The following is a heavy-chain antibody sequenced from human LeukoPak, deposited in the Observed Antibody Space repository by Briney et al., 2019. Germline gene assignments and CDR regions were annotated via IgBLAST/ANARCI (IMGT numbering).Heavy chain of an antibody. D-gene: IGHD3-3*01. CDR1: GGSISSYY. CDR3: ARIYYDFEFDY. J-gene: IGHJ4*02. CDR2: IYHSGST. V-gene: IGHV4-59*08. Sequence: PSETLSLTCTVSGGSISSYYWGWIRQPPGKGLEWIGHIYHSGSTYYNPSLKSRVTISVATSKNQFSLKLSSVTAADTAVYYCARIYYDFEFDYWGQGTLVTVSS.